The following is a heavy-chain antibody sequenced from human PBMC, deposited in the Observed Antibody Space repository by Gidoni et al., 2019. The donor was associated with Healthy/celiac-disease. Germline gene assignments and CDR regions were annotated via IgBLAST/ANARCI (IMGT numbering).Heavy chain of an antibody. CDR1: GFTVSSNY. CDR3: ARDHPVYYGMDV. J-gene: IGHJ6*02. Sequence: EVQLVETGGGLIQPGGSLRLSCAASGFTVSSNYMSWVRQAPGKGLEWVSVIYSGGSTYYADSVKGRFTISRDNSKNTLYLQMNSLRAEDTAVYYCARDHPVYYGMDVWGQGTTVTVSS. V-gene: IGHV3-53*02. CDR2: IYSGGST.